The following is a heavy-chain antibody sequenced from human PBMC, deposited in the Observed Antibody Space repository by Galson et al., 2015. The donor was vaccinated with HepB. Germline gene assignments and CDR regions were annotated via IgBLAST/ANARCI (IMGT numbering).Heavy chain of an antibody. V-gene: IGHV4-34*01. Sequence: DTLSLTCAVYGGSFSDYYWSWIRQPPGKGLEWIGEINHSGSTNDNPSLKSRITISVDTSKNQFSLKLTSVTAAEAAVYYCARGPASVVYDYVWGSSRQPLYYLDSWGQGTLLTVSS. D-gene: IGHD3-16*02. CDR2: INHSGST. J-gene: IGHJ4*02. CDR3: ARGPASVVYDYVWGSSRQPLYYLDS. CDR1: GGSFSDYY.